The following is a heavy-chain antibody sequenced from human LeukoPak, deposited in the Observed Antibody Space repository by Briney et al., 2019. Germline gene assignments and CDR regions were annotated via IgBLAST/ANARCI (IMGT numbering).Heavy chain of an antibody. J-gene: IGHJ4*02. CDR2: IYYSGST. Sequence: SETLSLTCTVAGGSISSYYWSWIRQPPGKGLEWIGYIYYSGSTNYNPSLKSRVTISVDTSKNQFSLKLSSVTAADTAVYYCARSPLSNYYDSGVYSPFAYGGQGTLVTV. CDR3: ARSPLSNYYDSGVYSPFAY. D-gene: IGHD3-22*01. CDR1: GGSISSYY. V-gene: IGHV4-59*08.